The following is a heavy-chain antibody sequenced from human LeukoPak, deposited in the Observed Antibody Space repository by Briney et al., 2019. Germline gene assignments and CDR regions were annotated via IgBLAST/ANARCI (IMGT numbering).Heavy chain of an antibody. CDR1: GFTFSSYE. CDR3: TRDFTTGGSWYFDS. D-gene: IGHD4-17*01. Sequence: GGSLRLSCAASGFTFSSYEMIWVRQAPGKGLEWLSYIGSSGSTKYYADSVKGRFTISRDDSKSIAYLQMNSLKTEDTAVYYCTRDFTTGGSWYFDSWGQGTLVTVSS. V-gene: IGHV3-48*03. CDR2: IGSSGSTK. J-gene: IGHJ4*02.